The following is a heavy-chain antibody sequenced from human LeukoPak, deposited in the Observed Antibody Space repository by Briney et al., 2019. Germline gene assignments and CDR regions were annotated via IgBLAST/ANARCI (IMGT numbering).Heavy chain of an antibody. Sequence: PGGSLRLSCAPSGFTFSDYYMSWIRQAPGKGLEWVSYISSSGSTIYYADSVKGRFTISRDNAKNSLYLQMNSLRADDTAVYYCARVGIFGVVTLFDYWGQGTLVTVSS. D-gene: IGHD3-3*01. V-gene: IGHV3-11*04. CDR3: ARVGIFGVVTLFDY. CDR1: GFTFSDYY. CDR2: ISSSGSTI. J-gene: IGHJ4*02.